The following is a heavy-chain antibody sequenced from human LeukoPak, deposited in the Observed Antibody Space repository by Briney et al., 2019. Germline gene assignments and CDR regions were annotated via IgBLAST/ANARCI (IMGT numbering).Heavy chain of an antibody. D-gene: IGHD3-22*01. V-gene: IGHV1-18*01. J-gene: IGHJ3*02. Sequence: ASVKVSCKASGYTFTSYGISWVRQAPGQGLEWMGWISAYNGNTNYAQKLQGRVTMTTDTSTSTVYMELRSLRSDDTAVYYCASRVYYYDSSGRDAFDIWGQGTMVTVSS. CDR2: ISAYNGNT. CDR3: ASRVYYYDSSGRDAFDI. CDR1: GYTFTSYG.